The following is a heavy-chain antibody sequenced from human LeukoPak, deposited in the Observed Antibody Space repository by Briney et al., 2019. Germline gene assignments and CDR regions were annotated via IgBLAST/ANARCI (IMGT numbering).Heavy chain of an antibody. CDR1: GASIARYY. Sequence: SETLSLTCTVSGASIARYYGNWIRDSPGKGLEWIAYIFASGSTNSNPSLTNRVTVSVDTSKDQLSLRLTSVTDADTAVYYCARHEVAGSRNAFDIWGQGTMVTVSS. CDR3: ARHEVAGSRNAFDI. J-gene: IGHJ3*02. CDR2: IFASGST. D-gene: IGHD6-19*01. V-gene: IGHV4-4*09.